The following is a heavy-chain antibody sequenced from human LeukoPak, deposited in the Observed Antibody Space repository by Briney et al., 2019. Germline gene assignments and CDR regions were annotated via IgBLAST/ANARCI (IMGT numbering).Heavy chain of an antibody. D-gene: IGHD6-19*01. Sequence: SQTLSVTCAFSGDSVSSPNGAWNWIRQSPSRGLEWLGRTYYRSKWYSDYAPTMRGRISINADTSKNQFSLQLNSVTPEDTAVYYCARDLGNTGWYTFEYWGQGTLVTVSS. CDR3: ARDLGNTGWYTFEY. CDR2: TYYRSKWYS. CDR1: GDSVSSPNGA. J-gene: IGHJ4*02. V-gene: IGHV6-1*01.